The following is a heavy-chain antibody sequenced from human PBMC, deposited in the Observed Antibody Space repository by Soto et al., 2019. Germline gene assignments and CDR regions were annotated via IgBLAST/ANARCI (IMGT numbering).Heavy chain of an antibody. CDR3: ATYVEPYYYYGMDV. Sequence: SVKVSCKASGYTFTSYAMHWVRQAPGQGLEWMGGIIPIFGTANYAQKFQGRVTITADESTSTAYMELSSLRSEDTAVYYCATYVEPYYYYGMDVWGQGTTVTVSS. CDR1: GYTFTSYA. D-gene: IGHD1-26*01. CDR2: IIPIFGTA. J-gene: IGHJ6*02. V-gene: IGHV1-69*13.